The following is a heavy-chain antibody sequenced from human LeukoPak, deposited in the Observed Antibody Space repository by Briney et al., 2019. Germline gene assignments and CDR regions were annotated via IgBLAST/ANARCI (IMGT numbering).Heavy chain of an antibody. Sequence: PGGSLRLSCEASGFTFTNYAMTWVRQAPGKGLEWVSIISGSGGSTYYADSVKGRFTVSRDNSKNTLYLQMNSLRAEDTAVYYCARPPLYDAFDIWGQGTMVTVSS. J-gene: IGHJ3*02. CDR3: ARPPLYDAFDI. CDR1: GFTFTNYA. CDR2: ISGSGGST. V-gene: IGHV3-23*01.